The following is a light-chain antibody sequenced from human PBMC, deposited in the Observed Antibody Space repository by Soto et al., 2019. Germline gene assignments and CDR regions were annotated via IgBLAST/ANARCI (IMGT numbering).Light chain of an antibody. CDR3: QQTYSTPFT. CDR1: QSINKY. CDR2: GAS. V-gene: IGKV1-39*01. Sequence: DIQMTQSPSSLSASVGDRVTITCRASQSINKYINWYQQKPGKAPNLLINGASSLQRGVPSRFSGSGSGTDFTLTISNLQPEDFATYYCQQTYSTPFTFGPGTKVDIK. J-gene: IGKJ3*01.